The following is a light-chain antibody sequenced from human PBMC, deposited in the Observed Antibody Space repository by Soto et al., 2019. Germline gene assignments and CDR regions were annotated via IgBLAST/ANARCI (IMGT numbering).Light chain of an antibody. CDR3: QQRSNWPYT. CDR1: QSVSSY. Sequence: EIVLTQSPATLSLSPGERATLSCRASQSVSSYLSWYQQKPGQAPRLLIYDASNSATGIPARFSGSGSGTDFTLTIISLEPEDFAVYYCQQRSNWPYTFGQGTKLEIK. CDR2: DAS. J-gene: IGKJ2*01. V-gene: IGKV3-11*01.